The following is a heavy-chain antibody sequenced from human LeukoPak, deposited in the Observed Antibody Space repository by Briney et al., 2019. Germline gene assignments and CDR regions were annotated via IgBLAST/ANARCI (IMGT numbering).Heavy chain of an antibody. V-gene: IGHV4-34*01. Sequence: PSETLSLTCTVSGGSFSDYFWTWIRQPPGRGLEWIGEIHPSGDPYYNPSLKSRVTLSLDTSKKHFSLILNSVTAADTAVYYCSRGRDAYKGGNYWGQGTLVTVSS. CDR2: IHPSGDP. CDR3: SRGRDAYKGGNY. J-gene: IGHJ4*02. D-gene: IGHD5-24*01. CDR1: GGSFSDYF.